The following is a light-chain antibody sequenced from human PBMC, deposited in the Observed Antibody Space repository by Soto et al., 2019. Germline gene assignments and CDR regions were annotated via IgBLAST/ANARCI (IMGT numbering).Light chain of an antibody. Sequence: DIQMTQSPPSLSASVGDRVTITCQASHDISNYLNWYQQKPGQAPKLLIYDASNLETGVPSRFSGSGSGTDFTFTISSLQPEDFATYYCQQYDNLLFTFGPGTKVDIK. CDR2: DAS. V-gene: IGKV1-33*01. J-gene: IGKJ3*01. CDR1: HDISNY. CDR3: QQYDNLLFT.